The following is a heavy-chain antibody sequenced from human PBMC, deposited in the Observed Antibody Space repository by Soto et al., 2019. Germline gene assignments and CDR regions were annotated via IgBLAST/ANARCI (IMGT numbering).Heavy chain of an antibody. CDR2: IYSGGST. V-gene: IGHV3-66*01. D-gene: IGHD3-22*01. CDR1: GFTVSSNY. CDR3: ARDRSSGYYLD. Sequence: PGGSRRLSCAASGFTVSSNYMSWVRQAPGKGLEWVSVIYSGGSTYYADSVKGRFTISRDNSKNTLYLQMNSLRAEDTAVYYCARDRSSGYYLDWGQGTLVTVSS. J-gene: IGHJ4*02.